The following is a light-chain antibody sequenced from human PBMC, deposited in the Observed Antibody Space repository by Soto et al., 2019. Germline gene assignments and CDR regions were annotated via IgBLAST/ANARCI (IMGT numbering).Light chain of an antibody. CDR1: QTIYSN. Sequence: IVMTQSPATLSVSPGERATLSCRAGQTIYSNVAWYQQRPGQAPRLLIYRASTRATGVPARFSGSGSGTEFTLTISRLEPEDFAVYYCQQYGSSLTWTFGQGTKVDIK. V-gene: IGKV3-15*01. CDR3: QQYGSSLTWT. J-gene: IGKJ1*01. CDR2: RAS.